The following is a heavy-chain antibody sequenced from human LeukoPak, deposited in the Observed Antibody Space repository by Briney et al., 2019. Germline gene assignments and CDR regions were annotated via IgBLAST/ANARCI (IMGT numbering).Heavy chain of an antibody. Sequence: SETLSLTCTVSGGSISSYYWSWIRQPPGKGLEWIGYIYYSGSTNYNPSLKSRVTISVDTSKNQFSLKLSSVTAADTAVYYCARDAAGRRTAFDIWGQGTMVTVSS. CDR1: GGSISSYY. J-gene: IGHJ3*02. CDR2: IYYSGST. V-gene: IGHV4-59*01. D-gene: IGHD1/OR15-1a*01. CDR3: ARDAAGRRTAFDI.